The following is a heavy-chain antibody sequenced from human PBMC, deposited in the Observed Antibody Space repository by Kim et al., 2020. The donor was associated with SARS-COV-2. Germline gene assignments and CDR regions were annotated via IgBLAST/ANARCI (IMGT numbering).Heavy chain of an antibody. V-gene: IGHV4-39*01. J-gene: IGHJ4*02. Sequence: SETLSLTCTVSGGSISSSSYYWGWIRQPPGKGLEWIGSIYYSGSTYYNPSLKSRVTISVDTSKNQFSLKLSSVTAADTAVYYCARHQVEGFGELCDYWGQGTLVTVSS. CDR1: GGSISSSSYY. CDR2: IYYSGST. CDR3: ARHQVEGFGELCDY. D-gene: IGHD3-10*01.